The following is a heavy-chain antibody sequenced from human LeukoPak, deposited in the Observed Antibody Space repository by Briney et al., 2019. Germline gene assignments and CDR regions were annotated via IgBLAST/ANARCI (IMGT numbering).Heavy chain of an antibody. Sequence: GTSLRLSCAASGFTFSSYAMHWVRQAPGKGLEWVAVISYDGSNKYYADSVKGRFTISRDNSKNTLYLQMNSLRAEDTAVYYCAREGEWLQLFGYFDYWGQGTLVTVSS. CDR2: ISYDGSNK. V-gene: IGHV3-30*04. D-gene: IGHD5-24*01. CDR1: GFTFSSYA. CDR3: AREGEWLQLFGYFDY. J-gene: IGHJ4*02.